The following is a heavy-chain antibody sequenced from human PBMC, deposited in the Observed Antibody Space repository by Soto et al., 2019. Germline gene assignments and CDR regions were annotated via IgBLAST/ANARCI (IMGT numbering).Heavy chain of an antibody. CDR2: ISYDGSNK. J-gene: IGHJ6*02. CDR1: GFTFSSYG. CDR3: AKESDSSGWYYDYGMDV. D-gene: IGHD6-19*01. V-gene: IGHV3-30*18. Sequence: QVQLVESGGGVVQPGRSLRLSCAASGFTFSSYGMHWVRQAPGKGLEWVAVISYDGSNKYYADSVKGRFTISRDNSKNTLYLQMNSLRAEDTAVYYCAKESDSSGWYYDYGMDVWGQGTTVTVSS.